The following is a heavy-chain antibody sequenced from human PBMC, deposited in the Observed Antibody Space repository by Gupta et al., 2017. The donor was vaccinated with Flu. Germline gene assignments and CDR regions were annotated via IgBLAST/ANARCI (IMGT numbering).Heavy chain of an antibody. J-gene: IGHJ5*02. CDR1: GGSLSGSY. D-gene: IGHD6-6*01. Sequence: VQLQQWGAGSLKPSDPRSPTCAGYGGSLSGSYSSWIRQPPGKGLEWIGEFSQSGTTDYNPSLKRRVTISVDTSKNQFSLTLSAVTAADTAVYYCARGGVADRLASWGQGTLVTVSS. CDR2: FSQSGTT. V-gene: IGHV4-34*01. CDR3: ARGGVADRLAS.